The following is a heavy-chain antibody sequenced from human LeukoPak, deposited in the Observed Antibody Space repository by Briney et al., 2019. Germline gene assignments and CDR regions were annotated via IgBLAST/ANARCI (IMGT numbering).Heavy chain of an antibody. CDR2: ISGSGGST. CDR1: GFTFSSYA. Sequence: GGSLRLSCAASGFTFSSYAMSWVRQAPGKGLEWVSAISGSGGSTYYADSVKGRFTSSRANSKNKLYLQMNSLRAEDTAVYYCAKDAPVNIVVVPAANSWGQGTLVTVSS. CDR3: AKDAPVNIVVVPAANS. J-gene: IGHJ4*02. D-gene: IGHD2-2*01. V-gene: IGHV3-23*01.